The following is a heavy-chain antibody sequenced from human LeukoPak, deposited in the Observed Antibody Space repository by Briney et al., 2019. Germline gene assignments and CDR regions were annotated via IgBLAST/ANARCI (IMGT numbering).Heavy chain of an antibody. D-gene: IGHD1-1*01. CDR1: GGSISSSSYY. V-gene: IGHV4-61*02. J-gene: IGHJ4*02. Sequence: SETLSLTCTVSGGSISSSSYYWGWIRQPAGKGLEWIGRIYTSGSTNYNPSLKSRVTMSVDTSKNQFSLKLSSVTAADTAVYYCARGINWNDDAYWGQGTLVTVSS. CDR2: IYTSGST. CDR3: ARGINWNDDAY.